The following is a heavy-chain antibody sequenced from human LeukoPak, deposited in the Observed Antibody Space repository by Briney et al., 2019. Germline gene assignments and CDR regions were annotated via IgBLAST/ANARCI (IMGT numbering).Heavy chain of an antibody. CDR1: GFTFSNSA. Sequence: GGFLRLSCAASGFTFSNSAMSWVRQAPGKGLEWVSAISGSGGSTYYADSVKGRFTISRDNSKNTLYLQMNSLRAEDTAVYYCAKEYCSGGSCYCSRWGQGTLVTVSS. V-gene: IGHV3-23*01. CDR3: AKEYCSGGSCYCSR. J-gene: IGHJ4*02. D-gene: IGHD2-15*01. CDR2: ISGSGGST.